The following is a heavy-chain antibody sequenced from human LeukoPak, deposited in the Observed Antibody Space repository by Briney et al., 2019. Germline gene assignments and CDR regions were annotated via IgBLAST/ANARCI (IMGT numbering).Heavy chain of an antibody. CDR1: GFTFSSYW. CDR3: AREYPPRYYYDSSGYLDY. CDR2: INSDGSST. V-gene: IGHV3-74*01. J-gene: IGHJ4*02. D-gene: IGHD3-22*01. Sequence: PGGSLRLSCAASGFTFSSYWMHWVRQAPGKGLVWVSRINSDGSSTSYADSVKGRFTISRGNAKNTLYLQMNSLRAEDTAVYYCAREYPPRYYYDSSGYLDYWGQGTLVTVSS.